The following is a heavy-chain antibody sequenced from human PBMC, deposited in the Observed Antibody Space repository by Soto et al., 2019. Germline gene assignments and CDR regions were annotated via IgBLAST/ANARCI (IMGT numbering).Heavy chain of an antibody. J-gene: IGHJ6*02. Sequence: PSETLSLTCTVSGGSISSSSYYWGWIRQPPGKGLEWIGSIYYSGSTYYNPSLKSRVTISVDTSKNQFSLKLSSVTAADTAVYYCARREDGMDVWGQGTTXTVSS. CDR1: GGSISSSSYY. V-gene: IGHV4-39*01. CDR3: ARREDGMDV. CDR2: IYYSGST.